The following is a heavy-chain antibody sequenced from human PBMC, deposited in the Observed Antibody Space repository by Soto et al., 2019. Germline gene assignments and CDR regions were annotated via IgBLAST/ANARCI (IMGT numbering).Heavy chain of an antibody. Sequence: QVQLVQSGAEVKKPGASVKVSCKASGYTFTGYYMHWVRQAPGQGLEWMGWINPNSGGTNYAQKFHGRVTITGYESTSTAYMELSSLRSEDTAVYYCAIFYGDYVGYFAYWGQGTLVTVSS. CDR3: AIFYGDYVGYFAY. CDR1: GYTFTGYY. D-gene: IGHD4-17*01. CDR2: INPNSGGT. J-gene: IGHJ4*02. V-gene: IGHV1-2*02.